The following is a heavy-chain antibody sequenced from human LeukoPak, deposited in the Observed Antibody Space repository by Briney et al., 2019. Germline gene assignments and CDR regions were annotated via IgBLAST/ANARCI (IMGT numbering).Heavy chain of an antibody. J-gene: IGHJ6*03. CDR3: VPRKEWSCYMDV. Sequence: GGSLRLSCEASGFTFSAYWMHWVRRAPGKGLMWVSRMNSDGSYTNYADSVKGRFTISRYNPGNTLYLQMNSLRVEDTAVYYCVPRKEWSCYMDVWGKGTTVTVSS. CDR1: GFTFSAYW. V-gene: IGHV3-74*01. CDR2: MNSDGSYT. D-gene: IGHD3-3*01.